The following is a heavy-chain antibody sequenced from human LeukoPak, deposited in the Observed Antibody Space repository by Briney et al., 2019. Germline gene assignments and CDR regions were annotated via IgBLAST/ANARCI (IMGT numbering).Heavy chain of an antibody. J-gene: IGHJ4*02. D-gene: IGHD3-22*01. CDR3: ARRYYDSSGYDFDY. CDR2: INHSGST. Sequence: SETLSLTCAVYGGSFSGYYWSWIRQPPGKGLEWIGEINHSGSTYYNPSLKSRVTISVDTSKNQFSLKLSSVTAADTAVYYCARRYYDSSGYDFDYWGQGTLVTVSS. CDR1: GGSFSGYY. V-gene: IGHV4-34*01.